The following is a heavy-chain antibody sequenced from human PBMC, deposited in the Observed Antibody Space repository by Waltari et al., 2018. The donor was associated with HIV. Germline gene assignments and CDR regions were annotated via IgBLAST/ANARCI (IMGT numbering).Heavy chain of an antibody. D-gene: IGHD3-9*01. CDR3: AKDTTAFYDILTGYYRTYYYGMDV. CDR1: GFTFSSYG. V-gene: IGHV3-30*02. Sequence: GSLRLSCAASGFTFSSYGIHWVRQAPGKGLEWVAFIRYDGSNKYYADSVKGRFTISRDNSKNTLYLQMNSLRGEDTAVYYCAKDTTAFYDILTGYYRTYYYGMDVWGQGTTVTVSS. CDR2: IRYDGSNK. J-gene: IGHJ6*02.